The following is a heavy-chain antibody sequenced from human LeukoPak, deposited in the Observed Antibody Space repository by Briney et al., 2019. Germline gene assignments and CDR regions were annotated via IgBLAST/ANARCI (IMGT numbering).Heavy chain of an antibody. J-gene: IGHJ4*02. D-gene: IGHD2/OR15-2a*01. CDR2: IRYDGSNK. CDR1: GFTFSSYG. CDR3: ARGVPFSRASYFDY. V-gene: IGHV3-30*02. Sequence: GGSLRLSCAASGFTFSSYGMHWVRQAPGKGLEWVAFIRYDGSNKYYADSVKGRFTISRDNSKNTLYLQMNSLRAEDTAVYYCARGVPFSRASYFDYWGQGTLVTVSS.